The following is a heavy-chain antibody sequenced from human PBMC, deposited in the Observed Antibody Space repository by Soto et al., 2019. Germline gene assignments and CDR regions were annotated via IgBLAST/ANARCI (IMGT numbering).Heavy chain of an antibody. D-gene: IGHD1-7*01. V-gene: IGHV5-51*01. Sequence: PGESLKISCKGSGYSFTSYWIGWVRQMPGKGLEWMGIIYPGDSDTRYSPSFQGQVTISADKSISTAYLQWSSLKASDTAMYYCARHGRDWNYGSRGYYYYMDVWGKGTTVTVSS. CDR1: GYSFTSYW. J-gene: IGHJ6*03. CDR3: ARHGRDWNYGSRGYYYYMDV. CDR2: IYPGDSDT.